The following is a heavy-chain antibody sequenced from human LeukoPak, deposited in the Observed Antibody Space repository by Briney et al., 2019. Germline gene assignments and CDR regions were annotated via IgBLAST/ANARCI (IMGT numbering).Heavy chain of an antibody. CDR1: GYTLTDFY. CDR2: INPKSGDT. CDR3: ARGTRDIVLVPTALRSWFDP. D-gene: IGHD2-2*01. J-gene: IGHJ5*02. Sequence: ASVTVSCKASGYTLTDFYMHWVRQAPGQGLEYLGWINPKSGDTDYAQKFQGRVKMTRDTSNSTVYMELSSLTSDDTAVYYCARGTRDIVLVPTALRSWFDPWGQGTLVTVSS. V-gene: IGHV1-2*02.